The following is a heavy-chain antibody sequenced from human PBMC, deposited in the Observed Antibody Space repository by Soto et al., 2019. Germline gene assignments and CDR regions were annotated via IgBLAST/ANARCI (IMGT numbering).Heavy chain of an antibody. CDR1: GFTFSDHY. J-gene: IGHJ4*02. Sequence: EVQLVESGGGLVQPGGSLRLSCAASGFTFSDHYMDWVRQAPGKGLEWVGRSRNKANSYSTEYAASVKGRFTISRDESKNSLYLQMNSLKTEDTAVYYCARFSGSYTRGLDCWGQGTLVTVSS. D-gene: IGHD1-26*01. CDR2: SRNKANSYST. CDR3: ARFSGSYTRGLDC. V-gene: IGHV3-72*01.